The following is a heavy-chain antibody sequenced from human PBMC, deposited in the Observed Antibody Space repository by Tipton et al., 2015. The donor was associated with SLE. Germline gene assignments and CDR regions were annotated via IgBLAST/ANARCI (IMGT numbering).Heavy chain of an antibody. V-gene: IGHV4-34*01. Sequence: TLSLTCALYGGSFTGYYWSWIRQTPGKGLEWIGEIKHSGSTNFNPSLKSRVSISVDTSKNQFSLKLSSVTAADTAVYYCARAPYSSSSVRFDPWGQGTLVTVSS. CDR1: GGSFTGYY. D-gene: IGHD6-6*01. CDR2: IKHSGST. J-gene: IGHJ5*02. CDR3: ARAPYSSSSVRFDP.